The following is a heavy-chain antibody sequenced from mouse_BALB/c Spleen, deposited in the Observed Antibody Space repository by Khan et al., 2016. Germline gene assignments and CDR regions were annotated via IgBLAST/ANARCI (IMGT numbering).Heavy chain of an antibody. J-gene: IGHJ4*01. V-gene: IGHV14-4*02. CDR2: IDPENGDT. CDR1: AFNIIDYF. Sequence: IQLVQSGVELVRSGASVKLSCTASAFNIIDYFMHWVKQRPEQGLEWIGWIDPENGDTEYAPKFQGKATMTADTSSNTAYLQLSSLTSEDTAVYYCNAGWLGRDYYAMDYWGQGTSVTVSS. CDR3: NAGWLGRDYYAMDY. D-gene: IGHD4-1*01.